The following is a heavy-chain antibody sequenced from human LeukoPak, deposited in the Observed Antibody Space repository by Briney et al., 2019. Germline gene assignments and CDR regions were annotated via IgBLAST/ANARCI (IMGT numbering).Heavy chain of an antibody. V-gene: IGHV3-23*01. CDR1: GFSFSDCA. CDR2: ISGSAGST. D-gene: IGHD6-19*01. CDR3: ARTIREQWLTIDY. J-gene: IGHJ4*02. Sequence: GGSLRLSCAASGFSFSDCAMSWVRQAPGRGLEWVSSISGSAGSTYYADSMKGRFTISRDNAKNSLYLQMNSLGAEDTAVYYCARTIREQWLTIDYWGQGTLVTFSS.